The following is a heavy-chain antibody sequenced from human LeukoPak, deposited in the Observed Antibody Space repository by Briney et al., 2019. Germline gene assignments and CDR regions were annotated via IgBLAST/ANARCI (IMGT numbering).Heavy chain of an antibody. Sequence: GGSLRLSCAASGFSFSGFAMDWVRQAPGKGLEWVAVISYDGSNTYYADSVKGRFTISRDNSKNTLYLQMNSLRAEDTAVYYCARDDRGIAAAGFFDYWGQGTLVTVSS. D-gene: IGHD6-13*01. J-gene: IGHJ4*02. V-gene: IGHV3-30*04. CDR3: ARDDRGIAAAGFFDY. CDR2: ISYDGSNT. CDR1: GFSFSGFA.